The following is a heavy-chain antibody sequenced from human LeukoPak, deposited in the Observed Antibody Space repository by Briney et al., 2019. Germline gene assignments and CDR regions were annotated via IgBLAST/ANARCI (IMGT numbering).Heavy chain of an antibody. Sequence: PGGSLILSCAASGFTFRRYKLNCVRQAPGKGLEWGSYISSSGSTIYYADSVKGRFTISRDNDKNSLYLQMNSVRAEGTAVYYCARDFGYGESDAFDIWGQGTMVTVSS. CDR1: GFTFRRYK. CDR2: ISSSGSTI. V-gene: IGHV3-48*03. D-gene: IGHD3-10*01. J-gene: IGHJ3*02. CDR3: ARDFGYGESDAFDI.